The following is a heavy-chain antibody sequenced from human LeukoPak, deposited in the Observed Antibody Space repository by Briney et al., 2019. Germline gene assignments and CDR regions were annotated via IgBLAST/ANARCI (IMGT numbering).Heavy chain of an antibody. D-gene: IGHD2-21*02. CDR1: GYTFTSYG. CDR3: ARDGYYCGGDCYWNYYYGMDV. J-gene: IGHJ6*02. V-gene: IGHV1-18*01. CDR2: ISAYNGNT. Sequence: ASVKVSCKASGYTFTSYGIGWVRQAPGQGLEWMGWISAYNGNTNYAQKLQGRVTMTTDTSTSTAYMELRSLRSDDTAVYYCARDGYYCGGDCYWNYYYGMDVWGQGTTVTVSS.